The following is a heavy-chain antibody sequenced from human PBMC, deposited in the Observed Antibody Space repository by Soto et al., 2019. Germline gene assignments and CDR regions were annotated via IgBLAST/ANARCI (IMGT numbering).Heavy chain of an antibody. Sequence: QITLKESGPTLVKPTQTLTLTCTFSGFSLSTSGVGVGWIRQPPGKALEWLALIYWNDDKRYSPSPKSRLTITKDTSKNQVVLTMTNMDPVDTATYYCAHRIAAAGKYYFDYWGQGTLVTVSS. D-gene: IGHD6-13*01. J-gene: IGHJ4*02. CDR1: GFSLSTSGVG. V-gene: IGHV2-5*01. CDR2: IYWNDDK. CDR3: AHRIAAAGKYYFDY.